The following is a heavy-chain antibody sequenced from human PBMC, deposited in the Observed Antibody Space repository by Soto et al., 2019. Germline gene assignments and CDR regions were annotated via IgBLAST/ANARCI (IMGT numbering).Heavy chain of an antibody. Sequence: QLQLQESGPGLVKPSETLSLTCTVSGGSISSSSYYWGWIRQPPGKGLEWIGSIYYSGSTYYNPSLKSRVTISVDTSKNQFSLKLSSVTAADTAVYYCHLSYYDFWSGPDWGQGTLVTVSS. J-gene: IGHJ4*02. CDR1: GGSISSSSYY. D-gene: IGHD3-3*01. CDR3: HLSYYDFWSGPD. CDR2: IYYSGST. V-gene: IGHV4-39*01.